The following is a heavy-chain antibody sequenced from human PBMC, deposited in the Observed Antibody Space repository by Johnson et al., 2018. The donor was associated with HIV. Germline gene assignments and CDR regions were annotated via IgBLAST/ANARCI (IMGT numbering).Heavy chain of an antibody. J-gene: IGHJ3*01. CDR1: GFTFSSYA. Sequence: RPGGSLRLSCAVSGFTFSSYAMSWVRQAPGKGLEWVSAISGSGGSTYYADSVKGRFTISRDNSKNTLYLQMNSLRAEDTALYSCARVGVDDAFDFWGQGTMVTVSS. CDR3: ARVGVDDAFDF. D-gene: IGHD2-15*01. V-gene: IGHV3-23*01. CDR2: ISGSGGST.